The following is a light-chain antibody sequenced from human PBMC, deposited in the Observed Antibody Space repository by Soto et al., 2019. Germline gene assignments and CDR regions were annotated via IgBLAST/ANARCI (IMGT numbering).Light chain of an antibody. CDR2: DAS. CDR3: HQRYDWPIN. Sequence: EIVLTQSPATLSLSPGEIAILSFSANQSISNYLAWYQQRPGQAPRLLIYDASRRATGIPARFSGSGSGTDFTLTISSLEPEDFAVYYCHQRYDWPINCGQGTRREIK. V-gene: IGKV3-11*01. CDR1: QSISNY. J-gene: IGKJ5*01.